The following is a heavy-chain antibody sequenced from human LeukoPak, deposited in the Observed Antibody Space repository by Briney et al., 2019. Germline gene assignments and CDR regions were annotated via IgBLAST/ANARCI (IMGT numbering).Heavy chain of an antibody. D-gene: IGHD3-22*01. CDR1: GGSFSGYY. J-gene: IGHJ4*02. V-gene: IGHV4-34*01. CDR3: AGVIYDSSGYYYEDNYPAFDY. CDR2: INHSGST. Sequence: SETLSLTCAVYGGSFSGYYWSWLRQPPGKGLEWIGEINHSGSTNYNPSLKSRVTISVDTSKSQFSLKLSSVTAADTAVYYCAGVIYDSSGYYYEDNYPAFDYWGQGTLVTVSS.